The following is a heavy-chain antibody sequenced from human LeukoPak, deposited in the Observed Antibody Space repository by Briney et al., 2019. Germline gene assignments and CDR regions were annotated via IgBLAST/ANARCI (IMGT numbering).Heavy chain of an antibody. D-gene: IGHD6-19*01. J-gene: IGHJ5*02. Sequence: GGSLRLSXAASGFTFSSCEMNWVRQAPGKGLEWVSYSSSSGSTIYYADSVKGRFTISRDNAKNSLYLQMNSLRAEDTAVYYCAREHSSGWAWGQGTLVTVSS. CDR3: AREHSSGWA. CDR1: GFTFSSCE. V-gene: IGHV3-48*03. CDR2: SSSSGSTI.